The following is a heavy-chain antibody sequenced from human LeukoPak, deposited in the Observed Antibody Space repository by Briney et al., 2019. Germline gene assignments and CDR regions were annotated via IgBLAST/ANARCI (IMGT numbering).Heavy chain of an antibody. CDR1: GLTFNNAW. CDR2: IKSKTDGGTT. D-gene: IGHD3-16*01. J-gene: IGHJ4*02. V-gene: IGHV3-15*01. CDR3: TTDQYSGSMTFDY. Sequence: GGSLRLSCAASGLTFNNAWMNWVREAPGKGLEWVGRIKSKTDGGTTDYAAPVKDRFTIPRDDSKKTLYLQMNSLKTEDTAVYYCTTDQYSGSMTFDYWGPGTLVTVSS.